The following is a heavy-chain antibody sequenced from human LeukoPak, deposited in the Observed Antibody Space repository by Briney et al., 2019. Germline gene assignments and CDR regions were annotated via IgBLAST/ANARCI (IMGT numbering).Heavy chain of an antibody. CDR3: AKGGSSWYFNGNY. Sequence: GGSLRLSCAASGFTFSSYAMSWVRQAPRKGLEWVSAISGSGGSTYYADSVKGRFTISRDNSKNTLYLQMNSLRAEDTAVYYCAKGGSSWYFNGNYWGQGTLVTVSS. V-gene: IGHV3-23*01. J-gene: IGHJ4*02. CDR2: ISGSGGST. D-gene: IGHD6-13*01. CDR1: GFTFSSYA.